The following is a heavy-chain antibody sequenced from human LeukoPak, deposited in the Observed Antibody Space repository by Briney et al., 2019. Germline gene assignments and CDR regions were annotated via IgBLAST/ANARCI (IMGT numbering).Heavy chain of an antibody. Sequence: PSETLSLTCAVSGGSISSSNWWSWVRQPPGKGLEWIGEIYHSGSTNYNPSLKSRVTISVDKSKNQFSLKLSSVTAADTAVYYCARSGGVIVDDAFDIWGQGTMVTVSS. J-gene: IGHJ3*02. CDR3: ARSGGVIVDDAFDI. CDR2: IYHSGST. CDR1: GGSISSSNW. D-gene: IGHD3-16*02. V-gene: IGHV4-4*02.